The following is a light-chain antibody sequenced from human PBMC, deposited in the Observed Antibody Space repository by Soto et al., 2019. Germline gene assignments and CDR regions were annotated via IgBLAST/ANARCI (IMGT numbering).Light chain of an antibody. CDR1: QSLSTY. Sequence: DIVLTQSPAPLSFSPGERASLSCRASQSLSTYLAWYQQKPGQAPRLLIYDASNRAPGIPARFSGSGSGTDFTLTISSLEPEDFAVYYCQQRSNWPTFGQGTKVDIK. J-gene: IGKJ1*01. V-gene: IGKV3-11*01. CDR3: QQRSNWPT. CDR2: DAS.